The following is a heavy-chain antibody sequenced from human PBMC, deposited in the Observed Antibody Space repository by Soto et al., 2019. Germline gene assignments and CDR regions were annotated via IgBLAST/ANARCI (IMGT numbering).Heavy chain of an antibody. D-gene: IGHD2-2*01. J-gene: IGHJ3*02. CDR1: GFTFSSYA. CDR3: AKGGDIVVVPGTYAFDT. CDR2: ISGSGGGT. V-gene: IGHV3-23*01. Sequence: AGGSLRLSCAASGFTFSSYAMSWVRQAPGKGLEWVSAISGSGGGTYYADSVKGRFSISRDNSKNTLYLQMNSLRAEDTAVYYCAKGGDIVVVPGTYAFDTWGQGSLVTVSS.